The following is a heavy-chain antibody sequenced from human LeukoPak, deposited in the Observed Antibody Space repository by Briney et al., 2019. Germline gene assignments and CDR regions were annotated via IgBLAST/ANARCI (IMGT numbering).Heavy chain of an antibody. J-gene: IGHJ3*01. CDR1: GFSFRTNY. V-gene: IGHV3-53*01. CDR2: IYSGGTI. CDR3: VRAVHHLFYSDSSGYYGDAFDV. Sequence: PGGSLRLSCAASGFSFRTNYMSWVRQAPGKGLEWVSVIYSGGTIRYSDSVKLRFTISRDNSRHTLHLQMNSLRVDDTAVYYCVRAVHHLFYSDSSGYYGDAFDVWGQGTVVTVSS. D-gene: IGHD3-22*01.